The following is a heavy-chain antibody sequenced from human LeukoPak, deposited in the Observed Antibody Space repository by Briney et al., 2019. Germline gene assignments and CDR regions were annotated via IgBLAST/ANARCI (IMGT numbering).Heavy chain of an antibody. CDR1: GGTFSSYA. CDR3: AGEPRLGAARIYYFDY. J-gene: IGHJ4*02. V-gene: IGHV1-69*13. CDR2: IIPIFGTA. Sequence: ASVKVSCKASGGTFSSYAISWVRQAPGQGLEWMGGIIPIFGTANYAQKFQGRVTITADESTSTAYMELSSLRSEDTAVYYCAGEPRLGAARIYYFDYWGQGTLVTVSS. D-gene: IGHD2-15*01.